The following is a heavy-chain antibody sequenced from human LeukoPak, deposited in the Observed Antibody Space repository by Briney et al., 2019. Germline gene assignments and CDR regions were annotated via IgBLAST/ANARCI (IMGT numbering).Heavy chain of an antibody. V-gene: IGHV4-59*01. J-gene: IGHJ3*01. CDR1: GASTSAYY. D-gene: IGHD1-26*01. CDR3: AHSKRGGGYYINAFAV. Sequence: NPSETLSLTCTVSGASTSAYYWSWIRQPPGKGLEWIGYSYSGGNANYNPSLKSRVTISIDTSENQFSLRLTSVTAADTAIYFCAHSKRGGGYYINAFAVWGQGALVTIPS. CDR2: SYSGGNA.